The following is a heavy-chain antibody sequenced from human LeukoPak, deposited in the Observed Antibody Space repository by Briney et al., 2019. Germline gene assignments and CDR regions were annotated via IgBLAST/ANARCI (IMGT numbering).Heavy chain of an antibody. D-gene: IGHD3-22*01. CDR3: ARDADYYDSSGLDY. Sequence: ASVKVSCKASGYTFTDFGISWVRQAPGQGLEWMGWSSAYNGNTKYAQNVQGRVTMTADTSTDTAYMELRSLRSDDTAVYYCARDADYYDSSGLDYWGQGTLVTVSS. J-gene: IGHJ4*02. CDR2: SSAYNGNT. CDR1: GYTFTDFG. V-gene: IGHV1-18*01.